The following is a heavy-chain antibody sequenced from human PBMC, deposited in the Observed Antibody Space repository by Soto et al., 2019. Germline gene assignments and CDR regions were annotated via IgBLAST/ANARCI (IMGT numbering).Heavy chain of an antibody. CDR3: AKHLPSKKHQRLWAEAFHI. J-gene: IGHJ3*02. CDR2: VTGRASST. Sequence: EVRLLESGGGLVQPGGSLRLSCAASGFTFPNYAMSWVRQAPGKGLEWVSVVTGRASSTYYADSVEGRFTISRDNSRNTLFLQMNSLGAEDTAVYYCAKHLPSKKHQRLWAEAFHIWGRGTNLTVSS. V-gene: IGHV3-23*01. CDR1: GFTFPNYA. D-gene: IGHD2-2*01.